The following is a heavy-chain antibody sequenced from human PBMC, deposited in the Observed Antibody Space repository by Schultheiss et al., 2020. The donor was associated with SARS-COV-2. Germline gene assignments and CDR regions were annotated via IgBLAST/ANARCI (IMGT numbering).Heavy chain of an antibody. Sequence: ASVKVSCKASGYTFTSYDINWVRQATGQGLEWMGWMNPNSGNTGYAQKFQGRVTITRNTSISTAYMELISLRSEDTAVYYCARSTSDYSNYLRPYNWFDPWGQGSLVTVAS. CDR3: ARSTSDYSNYLRPYNWFDP. J-gene: IGHJ5*02. CDR1: GYTFTSYD. D-gene: IGHD4-11*01. CDR2: MNPNSGNT. V-gene: IGHV1-8*01.